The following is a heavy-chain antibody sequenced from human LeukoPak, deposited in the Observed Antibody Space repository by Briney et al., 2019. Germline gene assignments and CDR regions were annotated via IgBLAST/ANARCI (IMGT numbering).Heavy chain of an antibody. CDR3: AKGPVDTAMVTRFDY. CDR2: ISWNSGSI. V-gene: IGHV3-9*01. J-gene: IGHJ4*02. CDR1: GFTFDDYA. Sequence: GGSLRLSCAASGFTFDDYAMHWVRQAPGKGLEWVSGISWNSGSIGYADSVKGRFTISRDNAKNSLYLQMNSLRAEDTALYYCAKGPVDTAMVTRFDYWGQGTLVTVSS. D-gene: IGHD5-18*01.